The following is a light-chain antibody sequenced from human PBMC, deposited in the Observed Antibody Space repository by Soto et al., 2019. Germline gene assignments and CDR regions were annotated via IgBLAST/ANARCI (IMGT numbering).Light chain of an antibody. J-gene: IGKJ1*01. CDR1: QSISSW. Sequence: QMTQSPSHLSASVGDRFTSTCRASQSISSWLAWYQQKKGKAPKXXIYDASSLESGVPSRFSGSGYGTEFNLTISSLQPDDFATYYCQQYNRYSWTFGQGTKVDIK. V-gene: IGKV1-5*01. CDR3: QQYNRYSWT. CDR2: DAS.